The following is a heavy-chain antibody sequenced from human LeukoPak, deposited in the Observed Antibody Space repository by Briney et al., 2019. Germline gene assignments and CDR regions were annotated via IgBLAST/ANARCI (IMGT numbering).Heavy chain of an antibody. CDR3: ARDSFETDIDY. D-gene: IGHD1-14*01. CDR1: GFTVSSNY. V-gene: IGHV3-66*02. CDR2: IYSGGST. Sequence: GGSLRLSCAAFGFTVSSNYMSWVRQALGKGLEWVSVIYSGGSTYYADSVKGRFTISRDNSKNTLYLQMNSLRAEDTAVYYCARDSFETDIDYWGQGTLVTVSS. J-gene: IGHJ4*02.